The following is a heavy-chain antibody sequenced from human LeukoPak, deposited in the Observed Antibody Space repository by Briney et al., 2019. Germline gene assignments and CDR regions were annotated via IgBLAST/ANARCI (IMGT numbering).Heavy chain of an antibody. D-gene: IGHD3-22*01. CDR1: GFTFSSYE. CDR3: ARWTLSYYYDSSGSWAFDI. CDR2: ISSSGSTI. V-gene: IGHV3-48*03. J-gene: IGHJ3*02. Sequence: GGSLRLSCAASGFTFSSYEMNWVRQAPGKGLEWVSYISSSGSTIHYADSVKGRFTISRDNAKNSLYLQMNSLRAEDTAVYYCARWTLSYYYDSSGSWAFDIWGQGTMVTVSS.